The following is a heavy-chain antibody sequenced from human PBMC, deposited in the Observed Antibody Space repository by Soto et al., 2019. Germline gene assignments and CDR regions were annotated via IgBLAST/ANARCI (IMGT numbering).Heavy chain of an antibody. V-gene: IGHV3-21*01. J-gene: IGHJ4*02. CDR1: GFTFSSYS. CDR3: ARDPDSSSWHNFDY. D-gene: IGHD6-13*01. Sequence: GGSLRLSCAASGFTFSSYSMNWVRQAPGKGLEWVSSISSSSSYIYYADSVKGRFTISRDNAKNSLYLQMNSLRAEDTAVYYCARDPDSSSWHNFDYWGQGTLVTVSS. CDR2: ISSSSSYI.